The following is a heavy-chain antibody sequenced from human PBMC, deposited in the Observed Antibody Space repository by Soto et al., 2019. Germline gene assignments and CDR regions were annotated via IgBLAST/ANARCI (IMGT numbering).Heavy chain of an antibody. J-gene: IGHJ4*02. D-gene: IGHD3-22*01. CDR3: AKELGYYDSSGYSYYVDY. CDR1: GFTFSSYG. V-gene: IGHV3-30*18. Sequence: QVQLVESGGGVVQPGRSLRLSCAASGFTFSSYGMHWVRQAPGKGLEWVAVISYDGSNKYYADSVKGRFTISRDNSKNTLYLQMNSLRAEDTAVYYCAKELGYYDSSGYSYYVDYWGQGTLVTVSS. CDR2: ISYDGSNK.